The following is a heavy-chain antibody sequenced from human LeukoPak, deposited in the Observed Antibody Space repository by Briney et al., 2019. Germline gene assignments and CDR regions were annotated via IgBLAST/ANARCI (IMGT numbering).Heavy chain of an antibody. D-gene: IGHD1-26*01. Sequence: KPSETLSLTCTVSGGSISSYYWSWIRQPPGKGLEWIGYIYYSGSTNYNPSLKSRVTISVDTSKNQFSLKLSSVTAADTAVYYCARAYSGSYYPSDAFDIWGQGTMVTVSS. V-gene: IGHV4-59*01. CDR1: GGSISSYY. J-gene: IGHJ3*02. CDR3: ARAYSGSYYPSDAFDI. CDR2: IYYSGST.